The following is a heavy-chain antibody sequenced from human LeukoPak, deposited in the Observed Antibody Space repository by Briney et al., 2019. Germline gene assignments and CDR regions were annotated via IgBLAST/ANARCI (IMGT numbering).Heavy chain of an antibody. J-gene: IGHJ1*01. Sequence: GGSLRLSCAASGFTFSSYAMHWVRQAPGKGLEWVAVISYDGSNKYYADSVKGRFTISRDNSKNTLYLQMNSLRAEDTAVYYCARDLVAAGGYFQHWGQGTLVTVSS. V-gene: IGHV3-30*04. CDR1: GFTFSSYA. CDR3: ARDLVAAGGYFQH. D-gene: IGHD6-13*01. CDR2: ISYDGSNK.